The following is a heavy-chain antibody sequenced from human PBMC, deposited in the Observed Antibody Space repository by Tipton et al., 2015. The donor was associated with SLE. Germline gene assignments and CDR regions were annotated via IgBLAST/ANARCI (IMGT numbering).Heavy chain of an antibody. V-gene: IGHV3-48*03. Sequence: SLRLSCAASGFTFSSYEMNWVRQAPGKGLEWVSYISSSGSTIYYADSVKGRFTISRDNAKNSLYLQMNSLRAEDTAVYYCARVGPRYDFWSGFDYWGQGTLVTVSS. CDR1: GFTFSSYE. D-gene: IGHD3-3*01. CDR2: ISSSGSTI. CDR3: ARVGPRYDFWSGFDY. J-gene: IGHJ4*02.